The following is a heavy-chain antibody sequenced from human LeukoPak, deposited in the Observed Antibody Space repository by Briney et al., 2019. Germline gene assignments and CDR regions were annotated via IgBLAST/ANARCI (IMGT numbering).Heavy chain of an antibody. D-gene: IGHD1-1*01. Sequence: GGSLILSCAASGFTFSTYFINWVRQAPGKGLEWVSSISGSGTYIYYADSVKGRFTISRDNAKNSLYLQMNSLRAEDTAIYYCAKTGGIASSYWGQGTLVTVSS. V-gene: IGHV3-21*04. CDR2: ISGSGTYI. J-gene: IGHJ4*02. CDR1: GFTFSTYF. CDR3: AKTGGIASSY.